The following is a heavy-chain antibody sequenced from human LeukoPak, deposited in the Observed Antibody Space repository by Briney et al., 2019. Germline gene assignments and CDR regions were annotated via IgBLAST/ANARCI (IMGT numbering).Heavy chain of an antibody. Sequence: SVKVSCKASGGTFSSYAISWVRQAPGQGLEWMGGIIPIFGTANYAQKFQGRVTTTADESTSTAYMELSSLRSEDTAVYYCARDRRCSSTSCYPYLFDPWGQGTLVTVSS. V-gene: IGHV1-69*13. CDR2: IIPIFGTA. CDR3: ARDRRCSSTSCYPYLFDP. D-gene: IGHD2-2*01. J-gene: IGHJ5*02. CDR1: GGTFSSYA.